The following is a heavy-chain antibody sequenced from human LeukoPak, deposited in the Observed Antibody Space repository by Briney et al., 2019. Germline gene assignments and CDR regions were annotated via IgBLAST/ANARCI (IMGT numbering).Heavy chain of an antibody. CDR1: GFTFSSYG. CDR3: ARSDSSSWYEGDYFDY. Sequence: QPGGSLRLSCAASGFTFSSYGMHWVRQAPGKGLEWVAFIRYDGSNKYYADSVKGRFTISRDNSKNTLYLQMNSLRAEDTAVYYCARSDSSSWYEGDYFDYWGQGTLVTVSS. J-gene: IGHJ4*02. V-gene: IGHV3-30*02. CDR2: IRYDGSNK. D-gene: IGHD6-13*01.